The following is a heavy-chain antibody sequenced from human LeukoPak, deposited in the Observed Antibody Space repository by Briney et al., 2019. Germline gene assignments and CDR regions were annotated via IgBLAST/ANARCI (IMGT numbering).Heavy chain of an antibody. Sequence: GGSLRLSCAASGFTFSNYAMSWVRQAPGKGLEWVSTISGSGGSTYYADSVKGRFTISRDNSKNTLYLQMNSLRAEDTAVYYCAKDQGYSYTSIDYWGQGTLVTVSS. CDR1: GFTFSNYA. V-gene: IGHV3-23*01. D-gene: IGHD5-18*01. CDR2: ISGSGGST. CDR3: AKDQGYSYTSIDY. J-gene: IGHJ4*02.